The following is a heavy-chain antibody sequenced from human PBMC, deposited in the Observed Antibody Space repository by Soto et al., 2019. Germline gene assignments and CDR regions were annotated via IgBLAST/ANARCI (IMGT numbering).Heavy chain of an antibody. D-gene: IGHD6-19*01. CDR3: AKETWKPGWFDF. CDR1: GFSFSDSY. V-gene: IGHV3-11*06. J-gene: IGHJ4*02. Sequence: GGSLRLSCAASGFSFSDSYMSWIRQAPGKGLEWVSHISSGSSYIKYADSVEGRFTISRDNAKNSLYLQMNSLRAEDTAVYFCAKETWKPGWFDFWALEILVTVSS. CDR2: ISSGSSYI.